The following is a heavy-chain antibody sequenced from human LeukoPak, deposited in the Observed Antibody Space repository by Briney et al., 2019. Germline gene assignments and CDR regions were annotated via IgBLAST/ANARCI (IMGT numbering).Heavy chain of an antibody. CDR2: VYYSGST. CDR3: AEYIRRSGTHNFDF. D-gene: IGHD2/OR15-2a*01. CDR1: GGSISPYY. J-gene: IGHJ4*02. V-gene: IGHV4-59*01. Sequence: SETLSLTCTVSGGSISPYYWSWIRQPPGKGLEWIGYVYYSGSTNYNPSLKSRVTMSVDASKNQFSLKLGSVTAADTAVYYCAEYIRRSGTHNFDFWGQGTLVTVSS.